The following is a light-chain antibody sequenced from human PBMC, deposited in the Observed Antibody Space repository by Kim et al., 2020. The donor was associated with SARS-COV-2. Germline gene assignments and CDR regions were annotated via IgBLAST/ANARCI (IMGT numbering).Light chain of an antibody. V-gene: IGKV3-20*01. J-gene: IGKJ1*01. Sequence: SPGERDTPSCIARESVRLAYLDSYKHKPVQPPRLPIFGTSNRATGVPDRFRGGGSGTDFSLTISRVEPEDFAVYYCEQYGGSPRTFGDGTKVYIK. CDR3: EQYGGSPRT. CDR1: ESVRLAY. CDR2: GTS.